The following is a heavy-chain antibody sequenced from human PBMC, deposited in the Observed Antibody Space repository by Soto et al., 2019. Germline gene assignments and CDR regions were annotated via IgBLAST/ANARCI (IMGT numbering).Heavy chain of an antibody. CDR1: GFTFYNYA. Sequence: PGGSLRLSCAASGFTFYNYAMGWVRQAPGKGLEWVSAITGSGSDTYYVDSVKGRFTISRDNSENTLYLQMNSLRAEDTAIYYCAELGSSSWSPHYYFDYWGQGTLVTVSS. D-gene: IGHD2-2*01. J-gene: IGHJ4*02. V-gene: IGHV3-23*01. CDR3: AELGSSSWSPHYYFDY. CDR2: ITGSGSDT.